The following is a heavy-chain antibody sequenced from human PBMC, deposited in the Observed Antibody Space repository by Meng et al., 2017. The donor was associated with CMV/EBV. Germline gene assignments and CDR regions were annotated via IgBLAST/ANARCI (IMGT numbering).Heavy chain of an antibody. V-gene: IGHV3-11*04. CDR3: ARDRLPLYYYDSSGRNDFDI. J-gene: IGHJ3*02. CDR1: GFTFSDYY. Sequence: GESLKISCAASGFTFSDYYMSWIRQAPGKGLEWVSYISSSGSTIYYADSVKGRFTISRDNAKNSLYLQMNSLRAEDTAVYYCARDRLPLYYYDSSGRNDFDIWGQGTMVTVSS. D-gene: IGHD3-22*01. CDR2: ISSSGSTI.